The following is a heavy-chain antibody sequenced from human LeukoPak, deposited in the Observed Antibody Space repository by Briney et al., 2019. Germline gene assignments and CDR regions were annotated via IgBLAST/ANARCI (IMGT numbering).Heavy chain of an antibody. CDR2: IYPGDSDT. CDR3: ARQSITMVRGVHYFDY. V-gene: IGHV5-51*01. Sequence: GESLKISCKGSGYSFTSYWIGWVRQMPGKGLEWMGIIYPGDSDTRYSPSFQGQVTISADKSISTAYLQWSNLKASDTAMYYCARQSITMVRGVHYFDYWGQGTLVTVSS. D-gene: IGHD3-10*01. CDR1: GYSFTSYW. J-gene: IGHJ4*02.